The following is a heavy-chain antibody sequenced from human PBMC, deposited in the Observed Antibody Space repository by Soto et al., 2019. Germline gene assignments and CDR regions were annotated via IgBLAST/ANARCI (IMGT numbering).Heavy chain of an antibody. J-gene: IGHJ4*02. CDR2: IFHDGTA. CDR3: ARLVYDTRLNYMYFDF. Sequence: PSETLSLTCAVSGVSLTSGNWWTWVRQSPQRGLEYIGEIFHDGTANYYPSFETRVAMSVDTSRNQFSLKLTSVTAADTAVYFCARLVYDTRLNYMYFDFWGPGTLVTVSS. V-gene: IGHV4-4*02. CDR1: GVSLTSGNW. D-gene: IGHD3-10*01.